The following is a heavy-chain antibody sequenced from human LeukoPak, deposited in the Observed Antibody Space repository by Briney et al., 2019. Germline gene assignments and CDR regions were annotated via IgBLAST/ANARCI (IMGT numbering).Heavy chain of an antibody. CDR1: GYTFTRYY. CDR2: INPNSGGT. CDR3: ARARRSGYSYGLSDAFDI. J-gene: IGHJ3*02. D-gene: IGHD5-18*01. Sequence: ASVTVSCKASGYTFTRYYMHWVRQAPGQGLEWMGWINPNSGGTNYAQKFQGRVTMTRDTSISTAYMELSRLRSDDTAVYYCARARRSGYSYGLSDAFDIWGQGTMVTVSS. V-gene: IGHV1-2*02.